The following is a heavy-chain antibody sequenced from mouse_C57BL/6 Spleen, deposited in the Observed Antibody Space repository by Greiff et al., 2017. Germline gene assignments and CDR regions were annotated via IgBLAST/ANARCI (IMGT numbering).Heavy chain of an antibody. J-gene: IGHJ4*01. CDR3: ARPYYSNRYAMDD. D-gene: IGHD2-5*01. CDR1: GYTFTDYY. Sequence: EVQLQQSGPELVKPGASVKISCTASGYTFTDYYMNWVKQSPGKSLEWIGDINPNNGGTSYNQKFKGKATLTVDKSSSTAYMELRSLTSEDSAVYYCARPYYSNRYAMDDWGQGTSVTVSS. V-gene: IGHV1-26*01. CDR2: INPNNGGT.